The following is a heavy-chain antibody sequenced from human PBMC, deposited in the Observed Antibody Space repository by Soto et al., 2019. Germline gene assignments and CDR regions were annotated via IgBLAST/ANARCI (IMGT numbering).Heavy chain of an antibody. V-gene: IGHV1-69*13. CDR3: ASSPYYYDSSGYPDFDY. CDR1: GGTFSSCA. D-gene: IGHD3-22*01. CDR2: IIPIFGTA. J-gene: IGHJ4*02. Sequence: SVKVSCKASGGTFSSCAISWVRQAPGQGLEWMGGIIPIFGTANYAQKFQGRVTITADESTSTAYMELSSLRSEDTAVYYCASSPYYYDSSGYPDFDYWGQGTLVTVSS.